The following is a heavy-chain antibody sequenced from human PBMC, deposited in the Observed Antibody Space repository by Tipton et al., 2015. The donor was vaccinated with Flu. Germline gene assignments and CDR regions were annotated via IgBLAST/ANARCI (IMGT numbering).Heavy chain of an antibody. CDR2: IFHGGNT. CDR3: ARRDYSNYVSEPKNWFDS. D-gene: IGHD4-11*01. Sequence: LSLTCSVSGDSVRSSNYYWGWIRQPPGKGLEWIGNIFHGGNTYHNPSLKTRVTISVDTSKNHFSLKLSSVTAADTAVYYCARRDYSNYVSEPKNWFDSWGQGALVIVSS. J-gene: IGHJ5*01. CDR1: GDSVRSSNYY. V-gene: IGHV4-39*07.